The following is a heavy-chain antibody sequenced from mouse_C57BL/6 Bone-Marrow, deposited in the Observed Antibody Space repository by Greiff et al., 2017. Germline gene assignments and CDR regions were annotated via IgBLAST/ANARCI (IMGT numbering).Heavy chain of an antibody. CDR2: IDPSVSYT. CDR1: GYTFTSYW. V-gene: IGHV1-59*01. Sequence: QVQLQQSGAELVRPGTSVKLSCKASGYTFTSYWMHWVKQRPGQGLEWIGVIDPSVSYTNYNQKFKGKATLTVDTSSSTAYMQLSSLTSEDSAVYYCATYYYGMAWFAYWGQGTLVTVSA. CDR3: ATYYYGMAWFAY. D-gene: IGHD1-1*01. J-gene: IGHJ3*01.